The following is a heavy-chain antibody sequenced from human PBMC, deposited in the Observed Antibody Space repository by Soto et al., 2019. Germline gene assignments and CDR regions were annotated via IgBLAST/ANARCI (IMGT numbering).Heavy chain of an antibody. D-gene: IGHD5-12*01. CDR3: AAAPWGGYSGYDRGYYYYGMDV. CDR2: IVVGSGNT. V-gene: IGHV1-58*01. CDR1: GFTFTSSA. J-gene: IGHJ6*02. Sequence: SVKVSCKASGFTFTSSAVQWVRQARGQRLEWIGWIVVGSGNTNYAQKFQERVTITRDMSTSTAYMELSSLRSEDTAVYYCAAAPWGGYSGYDRGYYYYGMDVWGQGTTVTVSS.